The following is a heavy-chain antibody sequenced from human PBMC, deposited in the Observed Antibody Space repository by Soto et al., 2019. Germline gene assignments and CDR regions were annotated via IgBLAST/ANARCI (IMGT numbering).Heavy chain of an antibody. V-gene: IGHV5-51*03. D-gene: IGHD2-2*01. CDR3: ARGIVLVPAAAWGDYYYGMDV. CDR1: GYSFTSYW. CDR2: IYPGDSDT. J-gene: IGHJ6*02. Sequence: GESLKISCKGSGYSFTSYWIGWVRQMPGKGLEWMGIIYPGDSDTRYSPSFQGQVTISADKSISTAYLQWSSLKASDTAMYYCARGIVLVPAAAWGDYYYGMDVWGQGTTVTVAS.